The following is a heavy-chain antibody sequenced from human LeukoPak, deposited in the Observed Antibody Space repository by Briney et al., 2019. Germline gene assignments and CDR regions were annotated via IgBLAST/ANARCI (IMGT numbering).Heavy chain of an antibody. CDR3: ATNDFWSGYYTGYYYYYMDV. D-gene: IGHD3-3*01. J-gene: IGHJ6*03. CDR2: IYYSGST. Sequence: SQTLSLTCTVSGGSISSGDYYWSWIRQPPGKGLEWMGYIYYSGSTYYNPSLKRRFTISVDTSKNQFSLKLSSVTAADTAVYYCATNDFWSGYYTGYYYYYMDVWGKGTTVTVSS. V-gene: IGHV4-30-4*08. CDR1: GGSISSGDYY.